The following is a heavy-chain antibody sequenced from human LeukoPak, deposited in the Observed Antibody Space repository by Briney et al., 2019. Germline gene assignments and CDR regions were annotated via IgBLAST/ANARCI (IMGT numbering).Heavy chain of an antibody. CDR3: ARVTGYDYVWGSYRYPKEFDY. CDR2: INHSGST. Sequence: SETLSLTCAVYGGSFSGYYWSCLRHPPGKGLEGIGKINHSGSTNYNPSLKSRVTISVDTSKNQFSLKLSSVTAADTAVYYCARVTGYDYVWGSYRYPKEFDYWGQGTLVTVSS. V-gene: IGHV4-34*01. D-gene: IGHD3-16*02. CDR1: GGSFSGYY. J-gene: IGHJ4*02.